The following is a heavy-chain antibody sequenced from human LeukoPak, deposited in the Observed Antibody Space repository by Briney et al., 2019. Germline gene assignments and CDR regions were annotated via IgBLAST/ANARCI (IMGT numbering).Heavy chain of an antibody. V-gene: IGHV3-7*01. Sequence: GGSLRLSCAAPGFNFGNYWISWVRQAPGKGLGSVANIKQDGSERNYVDSVKGRFSVSRDNAKSSLYLQMDSLRAEDTAVYYCVRYYYNIALHQYYFDYWGQGTLVTVSS. CDR2: IKQDGSER. D-gene: IGHD3-22*01. CDR1: GFNFGNYW. CDR3: VRYYYNIALHQYYFDY. J-gene: IGHJ4*02.